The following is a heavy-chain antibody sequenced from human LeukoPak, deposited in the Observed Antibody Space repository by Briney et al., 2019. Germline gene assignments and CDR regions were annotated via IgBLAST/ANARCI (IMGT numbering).Heavy chain of an antibody. Sequence: ASVKVSCKASGGTFSSYAISWVRQAPGQVLEWMGGIIPIFGTANYAQKSQGRVTITADKSTSTAYMELSSLRSEDTAVYYCARGLSGPADGMDVWGKGTTVTVSS. CDR3: ARGLSGPADGMDV. V-gene: IGHV1-69*06. CDR2: IIPIFGTA. J-gene: IGHJ6*04. D-gene: IGHD6-19*01. CDR1: GGTFSSYA.